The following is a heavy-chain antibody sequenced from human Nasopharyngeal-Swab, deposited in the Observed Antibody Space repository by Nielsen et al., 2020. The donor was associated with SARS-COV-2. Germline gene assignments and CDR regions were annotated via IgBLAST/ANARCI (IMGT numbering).Heavy chain of an antibody. CDR1: GYTFTSYD. CDR2: MNPNSGNT. CDR3: ARGGPAYYDFWSGYLPYYYYGMDV. V-gene: IGHV1-8*01. D-gene: IGHD3-3*01. J-gene: IGHJ6*02. Sequence: ASVKVSCKASGYTFTSYDINWVRQAPGQGLEWMGWMNPNSGNTGYAQKFQGRVTMTRNTSRSTAYMELSSLRSEDPAVYYCARGGPAYYDFWSGYLPYYYYGMDVWGQGTTVTVSS.